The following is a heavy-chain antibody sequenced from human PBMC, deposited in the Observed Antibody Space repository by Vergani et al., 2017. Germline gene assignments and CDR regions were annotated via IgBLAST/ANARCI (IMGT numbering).Heavy chain of an antibody. V-gene: IGHV1-69*06. CDR2: IIPIFGTA. CDR1: GGTFSSYA. J-gene: IGHJ4*02. CDR3: ASADYYGSGSYYPREVDY. D-gene: IGHD3-10*01. Sequence: QVQLVQSGAEVKKPGSSVKVSCKVSGGTFSSYAISWVRQAPGQGLEWMGGIIPIFGTANYAQKFQGRVTIPADKSTSTAYMELSSLRSEDTAVYYCASADYYGSGSYYPREVDYWGQGTLVTVSS.